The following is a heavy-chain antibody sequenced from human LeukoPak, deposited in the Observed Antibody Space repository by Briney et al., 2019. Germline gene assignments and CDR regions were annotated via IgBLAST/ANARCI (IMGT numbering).Heavy chain of an antibody. CDR2: IYRGGGT. V-gene: IGHV3-53*05. CDR1: GFTVSSNY. CDR3: VARAGVSDY. Sequence: PGGSLRLSCAASGFTVSSNYMSWVRQAPGKGLEGVAVIYRGGGTYYADSGKGRFNISRDNSKNKLYVQMTFLRPEDTAVYYCVARAGVSDYWGQRTLVTVSS. D-gene: IGHD5/OR15-5a*01. J-gene: IGHJ4*02.